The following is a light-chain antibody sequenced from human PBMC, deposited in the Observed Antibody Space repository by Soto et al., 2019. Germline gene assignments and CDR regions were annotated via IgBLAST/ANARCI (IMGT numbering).Light chain of an antibody. CDR1: QYISSW. J-gene: IGKJ1*01. Sequence: DIQMTQSPSTLSSSVGDRVTITCRASQYISSWLAWYQQKPGKAPKLLIYKASSLESGVPSRFSGSGSGTEFTLTISSLQTDYFATYYCQQYNSQRTFGQGTKVEIK. CDR2: KAS. V-gene: IGKV1-5*03. CDR3: QQYNSQRT.